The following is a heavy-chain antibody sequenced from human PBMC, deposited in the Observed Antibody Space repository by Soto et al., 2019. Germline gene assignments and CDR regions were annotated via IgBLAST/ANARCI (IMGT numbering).Heavy chain of an antibody. CDR2: TRSNGEHT. Sequence: VGSLRLSCAGSGFTFSNFALTWVRQAPGKGLEWVSTTRSNGEHTYYADSVKGRFTVSRDNSKNALFLDMTSLGADDTAVYYCAKRYGSGSYRDFNSYYGMDIWGQGTSVTVSS. V-gene: IGHV3-23*01. D-gene: IGHD3-10*01. CDR1: GFTFSNFA. CDR3: AKRYGSGSYRDFNSYYGMDI. J-gene: IGHJ6*02.